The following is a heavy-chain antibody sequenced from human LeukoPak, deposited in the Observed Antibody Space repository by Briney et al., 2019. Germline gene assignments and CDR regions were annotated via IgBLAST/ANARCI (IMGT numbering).Heavy chain of an antibody. CDR1: GGSFSGYY. CDR3: ASGDGGNSDADY. D-gene: IGHD4-23*01. V-gene: IGHV4-34*01. Sequence: SETLSLTCAVYGGSFSGYYWSWIRQPPGKGLEWIGEINHSGSTNYNSSLKSRVTISVDTSKNQFSLKLSSVTAADTAVYYCASGDGGNSDADYWGQGTLVTVSS. J-gene: IGHJ4*02. CDR2: INHSGST.